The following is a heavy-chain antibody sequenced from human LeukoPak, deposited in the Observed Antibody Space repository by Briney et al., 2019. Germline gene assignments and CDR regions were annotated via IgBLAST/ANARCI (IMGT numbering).Heavy chain of an antibody. CDR1: GFTFSSFW. CDR3: TRDWGGVAAGIDY. V-gene: IGHV3-7*01. D-gene: IGHD6-13*01. J-gene: IGHJ4*02. CDR2: IKTDGSEK. Sequence: GGSLRLSRAASGFTFSSFWMSWVRQAPGKGLEWVANIKTDGSEKYYVDSVKGQFTISRDNAKNSLSLQMNSLSAEDTAVYYCTRDWGGVAAGIDYWGQGTLVTVSS.